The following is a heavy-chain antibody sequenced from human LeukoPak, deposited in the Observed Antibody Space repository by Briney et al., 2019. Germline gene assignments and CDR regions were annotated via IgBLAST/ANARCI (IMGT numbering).Heavy chain of an antibody. CDR3: ARGSLGY. V-gene: IGHV3-23*01. J-gene: IGHJ4*02. CDR1: GFTFSSYA. D-gene: IGHD3-16*01. CDR2: ITGSGTNT. Sequence: GGSLRLSCAASGFTFSSYAMSWVRQAPGQGLEWVSTITGSGTNTYYADSVKGRFTISRDNAKNSLFLQMNSLRAEDTAVYYCARGSLGYWGQGTLVTVSS.